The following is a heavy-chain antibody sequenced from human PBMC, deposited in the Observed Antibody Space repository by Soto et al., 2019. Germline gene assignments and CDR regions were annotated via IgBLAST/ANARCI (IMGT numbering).Heavy chain of an antibody. Sequence: GGSLRLSCTVSGFAFSNYVINGARQAPGKGLEWVSSISKSDYTYYSDSVKGRFTISRDNAKNSVSLQMNTLRVEDTAVYYCAREDSIVIPAVSDFWGQGTLVTVSS. CDR2: ISKSDYT. CDR1: GFAFSNYV. D-gene: IGHD2-2*01. V-gene: IGHV3-21*01. CDR3: AREDSIVIPAVSDF. J-gene: IGHJ4*02.